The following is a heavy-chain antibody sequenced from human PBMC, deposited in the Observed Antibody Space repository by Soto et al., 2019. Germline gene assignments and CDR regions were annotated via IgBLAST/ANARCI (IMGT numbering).Heavy chain of an antibody. CDR2: IIPILGIA. Sequence: QVQLVQSGAEVKKPGSSVKVSCKAYGGTFSSYTISWVRQAPGQGLEWMGRIIPILGIANYAQKFQGRVTLTADKSTSTAYKAQSSLRSEDTAVYYCATLEYGDYASWAFDIWGQGTLVTVSS. CDR1: GGTFSSYT. V-gene: IGHV1-69*02. J-gene: IGHJ3*02. D-gene: IGHD4-17*01. CDR3: ATLEYGDYASWAFDI.